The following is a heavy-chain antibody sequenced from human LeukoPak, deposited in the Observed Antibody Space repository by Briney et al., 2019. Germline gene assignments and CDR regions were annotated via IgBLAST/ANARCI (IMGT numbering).Heavy chain of an antibody. J-gene: IGHJ4*02. Sequence: ASVKVSCKASGYTFTNYDINWVRQATGQGLEWVGWMNPKSGNTGSGEKFQGRVTMTRDTSISTAYMELSSLRSEDTAIYYCARAAGDLGYWGQGTLVTVSS. CDR1: GYTFTNYD. CDR2: MNPKSGNT. V-gene: IGHV1-8*01. CDR3: ARAAGDLGY.